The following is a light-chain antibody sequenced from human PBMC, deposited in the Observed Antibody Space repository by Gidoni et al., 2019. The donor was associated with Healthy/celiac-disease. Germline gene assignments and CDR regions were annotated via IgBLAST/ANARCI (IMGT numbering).Light chain of an antibody. V-gene: IGKV1-39*01. CDR1: QSISSY. CDR3: QQSYSTPPT. J-gene: IGKJ3*01. Sequence: DIPMTQSPSSLSASVGDRVTITCRASQSISSYLNWYQQKPGKAPKLLIYAASSLQSGVPSRFSGSGSGTDFTLTISSLQPEDFATYYCQQSYSTPPTFXPXTKVDIK. CDR2: AAS.